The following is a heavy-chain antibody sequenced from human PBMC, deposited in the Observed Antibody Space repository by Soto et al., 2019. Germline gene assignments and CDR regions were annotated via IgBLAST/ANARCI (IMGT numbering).Heavy chain of an antibody. V-gene: IGHV4-31*02. Sequence: SEARSLTWTVSGGSISRGGYYWSWIRQHPGKGLEWIEYIYYSGSTYYNPSLKSRVTISVDTSKNQFSLKLSSVTAADTAVYYCARDRSSTSYFDYRGQGTPVTVSS. CDR2: IYYSGST. CDR3: ARDRSSTSYFDY. CDR1: GGSISRGGYY. D-gene: IGHD2-2*01. J-gene: IGHJ4*02.